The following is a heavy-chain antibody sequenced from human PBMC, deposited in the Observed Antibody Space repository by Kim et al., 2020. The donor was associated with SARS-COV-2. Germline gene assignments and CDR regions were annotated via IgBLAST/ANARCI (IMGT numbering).Heavy chain of an antibody. Sequence: SETLSLTCTVSSGYFSYYYWSWVGQPPGKALEWIGHIYYSGSTNYNPTLESLVTISLDTSKNHFSLKLTSVTDADTAVYYCARGPTRNYFDYWGQGSLVTVSS. J-gene: IGHJ4*02. V-gene: IGHV4-59*13. CDR2: IYYSGST. CDR1: SGYFSYYY. CDR3: ARGPTRNYFDY.